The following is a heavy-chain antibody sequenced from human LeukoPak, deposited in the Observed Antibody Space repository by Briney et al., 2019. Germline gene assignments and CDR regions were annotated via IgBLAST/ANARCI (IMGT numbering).Heavy chain of an antibody. CDR1: GYSFSDYY. V-gene: IGHV1-69*04. J-gene: IGHJ4*02. Sequence: ASVKVSCKTSGYSFSDYYMHWVRQAPGQGLEWMGRIIPILGIANYAQKFQGRVTITADKSTSTAYMELSSLRSEDTAVYYCARDSGSYSDYWGQGTLVTVPS. CDR3: ARDSGSYSDY. CDR2: IIPILGIA. D-gene: IGHD1-26*01.